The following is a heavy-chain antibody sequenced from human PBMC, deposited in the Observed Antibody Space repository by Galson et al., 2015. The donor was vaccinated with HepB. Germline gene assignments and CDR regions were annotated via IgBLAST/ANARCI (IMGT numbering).Heavy chain of an antibody. D-gene: IGHD6-13*01. J-gene: IGHJ4*02. CDR1: GFTFSSYS. V-gene: IGHV3-48*04. CDR2: ISSSSSTI. CDR3: ARDRTLHPVQQLVQRGAFDY. Sequence: SLRLSCAASGFTFSSYSMNWVRQAPGKGLEWVSYISSSSSTIYYADSVKGRFTISRDNAKNSLYLQMNSLRAEDTAVYYCARDRTLHPVQQLVQRGAFDYWGQGTLVTVSS.